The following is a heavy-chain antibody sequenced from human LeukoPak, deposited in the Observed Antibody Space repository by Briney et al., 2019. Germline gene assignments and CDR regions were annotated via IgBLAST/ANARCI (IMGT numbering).Heavy chain of an antibody. J-gene: IGHJ3*02. CDR1: GFTFSSYS. D-gene: IGHD3-16*01. CDR2: ISSSSSTI. V-gene: IGHV3-48*04. Sequence: GGSLRLSCAASGFTFSSYSMNWVRQAPGKGLEWVSYISSSSSTIYYADSVKGRFTISRDNAKNSLYLQMSSLRAEDPAVYYCARLGVSIHDAFDIWGQGTMVTVSS. CDR3: ARLGVSIHDAFDI.